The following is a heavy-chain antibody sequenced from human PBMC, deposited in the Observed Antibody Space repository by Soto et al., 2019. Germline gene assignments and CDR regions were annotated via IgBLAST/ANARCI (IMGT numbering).Heavy chain of an antibody. CDR3: ARDDYYDSSGSYGPYYYYGMDV. Sequence: PGGSLRLSCAASGFTFSSYAMHWVRQAPGKGLEWVAVISYDGSNKYYADSVKGRFTISRDNSKNTLYLQMNSLRAEDTAVYYCARDDYYDSSGSYGPYYYYGMDVWGQGTTVTVSS. D-gene: IGHD3-22*01. CDR2: ISYDGSNK. CDR1: GFTFSSYA. J-gene: IGHJ6*02. V-gene: IGHV3-30-3*01.